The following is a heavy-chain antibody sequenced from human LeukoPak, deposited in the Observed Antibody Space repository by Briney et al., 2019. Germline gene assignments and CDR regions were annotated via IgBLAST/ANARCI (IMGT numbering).Heavy chain of an antibody. CDR2: IYYSGST. CDR1: GVSISSYY. Sequence: KASQTLSLTCTVSGVSISSYYWIWVRQPPGKGLEWSGYIYYSGSTNYSPSLKSRVTISLDTSKNQFSLKLSSVTAADTAVYYCARGRLYSSRPDAFDIWGQGTMVTVSS. CDR3: ARGRLYSSRPDAFDI. J-gene: IGHJ3*02. V-gene: IGHV4-59*01. D-gene: IGHD6-13*01.